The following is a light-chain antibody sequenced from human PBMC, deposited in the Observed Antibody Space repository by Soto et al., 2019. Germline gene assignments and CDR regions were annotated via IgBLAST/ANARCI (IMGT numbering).Light chain of an antibody. CDR3: SSYTGRNNFYV. CDR2: EVS. V-gene: IGLV2-8*01. Sequence: QSALTQPPSASGSPGQSVTISCTGTSSDVGGYNYVSWYQQHPDKAPKLMIYEVSKRPSGVPDRFSGSKSGNTASLTVSGLQAEDEADYYCSSYTGRNNFYVFGTGTKVTVL. CDR1: SSDVGGYNY. J-gene: IGLJ1*01.